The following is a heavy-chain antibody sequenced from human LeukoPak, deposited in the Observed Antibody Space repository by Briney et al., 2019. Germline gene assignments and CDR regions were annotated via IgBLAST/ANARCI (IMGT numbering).Heavy chain of an antibody. Sequence: GGSLRLSCAASGFTFSSYEMNWVRQAPGKGLEWVSYISSSGSTIYYADSVKGRFTISRDNAKNTLYLQMNSLRAEDTAVYYCARGEGVPNWFDPWGQGTLVTVSS. J-gene: IGHJ5*02. D-gene: IGHD3-10*01. CDR2: ISSSGSTI. V-gene: IGHV3-48*03. CDR3: ARGEGVPNWFDP. CDR1: GFTFSSYE.